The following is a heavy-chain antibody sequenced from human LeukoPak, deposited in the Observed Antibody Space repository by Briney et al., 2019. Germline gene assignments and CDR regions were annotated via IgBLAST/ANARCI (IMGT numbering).Heavy chain of an antibody. V-gene: IGHV3-23*01. CDR2: ISGSGGST. J-gene: IGHJ4*02. CDR3: AEGDSRPVVTFNY. D-gene: IGHD4-23*01. Sequence: PGGSLRLSCAASGFTFSSYAMSWVRQAPGKGLEWVSAISGSGGSTYYADSVKGRFTISRDNSKNTLYLQMNSLRAEDTAVYYCAEGDSRPVVTFNYWGQGTLVTVSS. CDR1: GFTFSSYA.